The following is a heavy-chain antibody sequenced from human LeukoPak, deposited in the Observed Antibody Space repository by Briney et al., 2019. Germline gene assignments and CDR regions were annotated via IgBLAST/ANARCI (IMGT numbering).Heavy chain of an antibody. CDR3: ARGYSSGWEYFDY. CDR1: GFTFSSYS. Sequence: GGSLRLSCAASGFTFSSYSMNWVRQAPGKGLEWVSSISSSSSYIYYADSVKGRFTISRDNAKSSLYLQMNSLRAEDTAVYYCARGYSSGWEYFDYWGQGTLVTVSS. J-gene: IGHJ4*02. D-gene: IGHD6-19*01. CDR2: ISSSSSYI. V-gene: IGHV3-21*01.